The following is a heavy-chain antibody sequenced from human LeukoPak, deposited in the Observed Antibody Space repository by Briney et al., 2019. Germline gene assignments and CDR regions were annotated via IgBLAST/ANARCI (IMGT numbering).Heavy chain of an antibody. CDR2: ITANTRGSIT. CDR1: GFSFSTYD. V-gene: IGHV3-23*01. CDR3: ARSPYYTAFDI. D-gene: IGHD2-2*02. J-gene: IGHJ3*02. Sequence: GGSLRLSCVTSGFSFSTYDMSWVRQAPGKGLEWVSGITANTRGSITYYADSVKGRFTISRDNSKNTLYLQMGSLRAEDMAVYYCARSPYYTAFDIWGQGTMVTVSS.